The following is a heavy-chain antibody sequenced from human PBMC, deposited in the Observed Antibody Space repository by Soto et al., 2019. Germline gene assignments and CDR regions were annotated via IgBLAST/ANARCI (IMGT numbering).Heavy chain of an antibody. CDR3: ARYPVAVTYYFAGTEV. CDR1: GFTFSSYW. D-gene: IGHD6-19*01. J-gene: IGHJ6*04. CDR2: IKQYGSEK. Sequence: WGSRRLSCAASGFTFSSYWMSWVRQAPGKGLEWVANIKQYGSEKYYVDSVKGRFTISRDNAKNSLYLQMNSLRAEDTAVYYCARYPVAVTYYFAGTEVWAKGNTVTVSS. V-gene: IGHV3-7*03.